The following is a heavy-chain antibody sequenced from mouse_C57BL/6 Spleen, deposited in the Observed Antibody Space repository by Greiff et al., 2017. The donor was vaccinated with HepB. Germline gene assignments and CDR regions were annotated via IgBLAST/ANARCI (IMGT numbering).Heavy chain of an antibody. CDR3: ARSEGYYGSRGAWFAY. V-gene: IGHV1-82*01. CDR2: IYPGDGDT. D-gene: IGHD1-1*01. J-gene: IGHJ3*01. Sequence: QVQLQQSGPELVKPGASVKISCKASGYAFSSSWMNWVKQRPGKGLEWIGRIYPGDGDTNYNGKFKGKATLTADKSSSTAYMQLSSLTSEDSAVYFCARSEGYYGSRGAWFAYWGQGTLVTVSA. CDR1: GYAFSSSW.